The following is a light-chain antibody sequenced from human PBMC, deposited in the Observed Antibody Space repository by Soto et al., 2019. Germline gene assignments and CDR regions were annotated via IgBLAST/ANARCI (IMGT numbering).Light chain of an antibody. CDR1: GSNIGGNA. CDR3: AAWDDRLNGVV. V-gene: IGLV1-44*01. CDR2: RNN. J-gene: IGLJ2*01. Sequence: QSVRNQPPSASGTPGQRVTISCSGRGSNIGGNAVNWYQQLPGTAPKLLILRNNQRPSGVPDRFSGSKSGPSASLAISGLQSEDEADYYCAAWDDRLNGVVFGGGTKVTVL.